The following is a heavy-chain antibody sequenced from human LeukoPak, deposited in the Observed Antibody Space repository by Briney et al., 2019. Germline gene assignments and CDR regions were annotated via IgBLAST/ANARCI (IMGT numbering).Heavy chain of an antibody. Sequence: ASVKVSCKASGYTFTGYYMHWVRQAPGQGLEWMGWINPNSGGTNYAQKFQGWVTMTRDTSISTAYMELSRLRSDDTAVYHCARGDILTPSGAFDIWGQRTMVTVSS. CDR2: INPNSGGT. CDR1: GYTFTGYY. V-gene: IGHV1-2*04. CDR3: ARGDILTPSGAFDI. D-gene: IGHD3-9*01. J-gene: IGHJ3*02.